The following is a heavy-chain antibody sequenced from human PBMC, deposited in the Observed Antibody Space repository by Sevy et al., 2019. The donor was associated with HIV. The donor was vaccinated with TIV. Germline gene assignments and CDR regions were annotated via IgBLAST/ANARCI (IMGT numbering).Heavy chain of an antibody. Sequence: GGSLRLSCAASGFTFSGYGMHWVRQAPGKGLEWVAFIRYDGSTKYYVDSVKGRFTITRDNSKNVLFLQMNSLRTEDTSVYYCAKGLGMVQGALLSDDVWGQGTLVTVSS. J-gene: IGHJ3*01. V-gene: IGHV3-30*02. D-gene: IGHD3-10*01. CDR2: IRYDGSTK. CDR3: AKGLGMVQGALLSDDV. CDR1: GFTFSGYG.